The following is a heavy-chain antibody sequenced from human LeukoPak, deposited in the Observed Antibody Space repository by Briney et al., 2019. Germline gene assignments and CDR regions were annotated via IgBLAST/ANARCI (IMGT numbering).Heavy chain of an antibody. CDR2: VSYSGST. D-gene: IGHD3-22*01. Sequence: PSETLSLTCTVSGGSISSFYWSWIRQPPGKGLEWIGYVSYSGSTYYNPSLKSRVTISVDRSKNQFSLKLSSVTAADTAVYYCARTDSSGSFDYWGQGTLVTVSS. J-gene: IGHJ4*02. CDR3: ARTDSSGSFDY. CDR1: GGSISSFY. V-gene: IGHV4-59*12.